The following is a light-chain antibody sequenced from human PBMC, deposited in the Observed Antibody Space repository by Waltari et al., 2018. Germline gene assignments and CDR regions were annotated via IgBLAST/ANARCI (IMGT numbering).Light chain of an antibody. CDR2: GAS. J-gene: IGKJ1*01. V-gene: IGKV3-20*01. CDR3: LQYGYSPKT. Sequence: EIVLTQSPGTLSLSPGERAPLSCKASQSVSSSYLAWYQQKPGQAPRLLIYGASSRATGIPDRFSGSVSGTDFTLTISRLEFEDFAVYYCLQYGYSPKTFGQGTKVEIK. CDR1: QSVSSSY.